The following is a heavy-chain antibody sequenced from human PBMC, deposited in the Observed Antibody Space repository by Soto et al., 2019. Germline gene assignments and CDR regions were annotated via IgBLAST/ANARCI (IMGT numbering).Heavy chain of an antibody. Sequence: GGSLRLSCAASGFTFSSYGMHWVRQAPGKGLEWVAVIWYDGSNKYYADSVKGRFTISRDNSKNTLYLQMNSLRAEDTAVYYCARGGGGSGSYYKVAYYYYYMDVWGKGTTVTVSS. V-gene: IGHV3-33*01. CDR1: GFTFSSYG. D-gene: IGHD3-10*01. CDR2: IWYDGSNK. J-gene: IGHJ6*03. CDR3: ARGGGGSGSYYKVAYYYYYMDV.